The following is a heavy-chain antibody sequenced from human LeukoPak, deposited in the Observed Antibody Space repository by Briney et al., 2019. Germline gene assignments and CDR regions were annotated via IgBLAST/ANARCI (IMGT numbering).Heavy chain of an antibody. CDR3: AKDGPSSSWGKFDY. CDR2: ISYDGSNK. Sequence: GGSLRLSCAASGFTFSSHAMHWVRQAPGKGLEWVAVISYDGSNKYYADSVKGRFTISRDNSKNTLYLQMNSLRAEDTAVYYCAKDGPSSSWGKFDYGGQGTLVTVSS. V-gene: IGHV3-30*04. CDR1: GFTFSSHA. D-gene: IGHD6-13*01. J-gene: IGHJ4*02.